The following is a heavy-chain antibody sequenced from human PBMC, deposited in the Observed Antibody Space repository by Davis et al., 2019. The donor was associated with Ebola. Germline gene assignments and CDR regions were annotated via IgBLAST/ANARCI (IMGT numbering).Heavy chain of an antibody. J-gene: IGHJ6*02. V-gene: IGHV4-59*01. Sequence: PSETLSLTCTVSGGSISSYYWSWIRQPPGKGLEWIGYIYYSGSTNYNPSLKSRVTISVDTSKNQFSLKLSSVTAADTAVYYCARALISGSGVWDYYYYGMDVWGQGTTVTVSS. CDR3: ARALISGSGVWDYYYYGMDV. D-gene: IGHD3-10*01. CDR1: GGSISSYY. CDR2: IYYSGST.